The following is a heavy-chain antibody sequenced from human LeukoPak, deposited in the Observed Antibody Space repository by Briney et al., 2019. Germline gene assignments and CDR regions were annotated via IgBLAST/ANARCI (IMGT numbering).Heavy chain of an antibody. J-gene: IGHJ2*01. CDR2: ISSSSSYI. D-gene: IGHD3-10*01. Sequence: GGSLRLSCAASGFTFSSYSMNWVRQAPGKGLEWVSSISSSSSYIYYADSVKGRFTISRDNAKNSLYLQMDSLRAEDTAVYYCVRYYTRHSWYFDLWGRGTLVTVSS. CDR3: VRYYTRHSWYFDL. CDR1: GFTFSSYS. V-gene: IGHV3-21*01.